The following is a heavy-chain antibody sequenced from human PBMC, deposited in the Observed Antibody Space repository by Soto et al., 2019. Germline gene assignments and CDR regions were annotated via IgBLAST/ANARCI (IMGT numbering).Heavy chain of an antibody. J-gene: IGHJ5*02. CDR2: ISRSGST. V-gene: IGHV4-31*03. Sequence: SETLSLTCTVSGGSISSATNYWTWIRQHPEKGLEWIGYISRSGSTYFSPSLKSRVSISVDTSTNQFSLRLSSVTAADTAVYYCTRVATAVPSWGRGVLVT. D-gene: IGHD5-18*01. CDR1: GGSISSATNY. CDR3: TRVATAVPS.